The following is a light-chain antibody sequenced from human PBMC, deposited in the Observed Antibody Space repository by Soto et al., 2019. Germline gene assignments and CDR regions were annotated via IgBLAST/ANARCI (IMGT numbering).Light chain of an antibody. V-gene: IGKV3-15*01. CDR3: QHYNNWPPWT. Sequence: VLTQSPATLSLSPGERATLSCRASQSVSSSYLAWYQQKPGQAPRLLIYGASTRATAIPARFSGSGSGTQFTLTITSLQSEDFAVYYCQHYNNWPPWTFGQGTKVDI. J-gene: IGKJ1*01. CDR2: GAS. CDR1: QSVSSSY.